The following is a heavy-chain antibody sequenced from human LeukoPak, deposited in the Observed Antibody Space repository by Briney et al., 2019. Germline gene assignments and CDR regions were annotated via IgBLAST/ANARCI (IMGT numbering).Heavy chain of an antibody. D-gene: IGHD5-12*01. CDR1: GFTFSSAW. CDR2: IKSNAYGGAI. Sequence: GGSLRLSCAASGFTFSSAWMNWVRQAPGKGLEWVGRIKSNAYGGAIDYAAPVKGRFTISRDDSENTLYLQMNSLRIDDTAVYYCTTSGTSSAYDSLGYWGQGTLVTVSS. V-gene: IGHV3-15*07. CDR3: TTSGTSSAYDSLGY. J-gene: IGHJ4*02.